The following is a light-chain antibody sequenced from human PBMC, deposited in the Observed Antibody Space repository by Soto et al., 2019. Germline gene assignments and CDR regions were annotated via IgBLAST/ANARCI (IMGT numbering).Light chain of an antibody. CDR3: QHYVERSPIT. CDR2: GAS. V-gene: IGKV3-20*01. J-gene: IGKJ5*01. Sequence: EIVMTQSPGTLSLSPGERATLSCRASQSVSSRLAWHQQKPGQAPRLLISGASSRATGIPDRFSGSGSGSDFTLTISRLEPEDFALYYCQHYVERSPITFGQGTRWRL. CDR1: QSVSSR.